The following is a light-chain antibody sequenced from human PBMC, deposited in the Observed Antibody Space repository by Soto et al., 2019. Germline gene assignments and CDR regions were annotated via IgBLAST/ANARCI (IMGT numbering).Light chain of an antibody. J-gene: IGKJ1*01. CDR3: QQYGSSPPWT. Sequence: IGLMQTARTLALSRRERATLSCRAIQSVSNNYLAWYQQKPGQAPRLLIYGASNRATGIPDRFSGSWSGTDFTLTISRLEPEDFAVYYFQQYGSSPPWTVGQGTKVDIK. CDR2: GAS. CDR1: QSVSNNY. V-gene: IGKV3-20*01.